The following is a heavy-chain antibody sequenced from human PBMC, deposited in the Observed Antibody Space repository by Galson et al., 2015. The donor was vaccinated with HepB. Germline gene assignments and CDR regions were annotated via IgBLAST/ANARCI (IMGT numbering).Heavy chain of an antibody. Sequence: CAISGDSVSSNSATWNWIRQSPSRGLEWLGRTYYRSKWYNDYAVSVKSRITINPDTSKNQFSLQLNSVTPEDTAVYYCARDPGGWFGGDEGMDVWGQGTTVTVSS. J-gene: IGHJ6*02. D-gene: IGHD3-10*01. CDR3: ARDPGGWFGGDEGMDV. V-gene: IGHV6-1*01. CDR1: GDSVSSNSAT. CDR2: TYYRSKWYN.